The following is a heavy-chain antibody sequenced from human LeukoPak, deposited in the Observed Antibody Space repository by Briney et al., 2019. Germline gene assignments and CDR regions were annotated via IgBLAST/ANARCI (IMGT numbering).Heavy chain of an antibody. CDR2: INAGNGNT. CDR1: GYTFTSYA. Sequence: ASVKVSCKASGYTFTSYAMHWVRQAPGQRLEWMGWINAGNGNTKYSQKFQGRVTITRDTSASTAYMELSSLRSEDTAVYYCARVHSSSWYGYFDYWGQGTLVTVSP. V-gene: IGHV1-3*01. CDR3: ARVHSSSWYGYFDY. D-gene: IGHD6-13*01. J-gene: IGHJ4*02.